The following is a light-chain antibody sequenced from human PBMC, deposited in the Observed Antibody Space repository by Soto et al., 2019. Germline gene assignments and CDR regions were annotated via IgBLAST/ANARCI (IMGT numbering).Light chain of an antibody. CDR3: QQSYSTPIT. J-gene: IGKJ5*01. CDR2: AAS. Sequence: AIRMTQSPSSLSASTGDRVTITCRASQGITSWLAWYQQKPGKAPKLLIYAASSLQSGVPSRFSGSGSGTDFTLTISSLQPEDFATYYCQQSYSTPITFGQGTRLEIK. V-gene: IGKV1-8*01. CDR1: QGITSW.